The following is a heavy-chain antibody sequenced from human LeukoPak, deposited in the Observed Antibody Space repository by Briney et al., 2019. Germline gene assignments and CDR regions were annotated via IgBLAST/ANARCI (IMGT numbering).Heavy chain of an antibody. Sequence: GGSLRLSCAASGFTFSSYAMSWVRQAPGKGLEWVSTISGSGGGTYYADSVKGRFTISRDNSKNTLYLQMNSLRAEATAIYYCAKVVASNWYGAFDIWGQGTMVTVSS. CDR2: ISGSGGGT. D-gene: IGHD6-13*01. V-gene: IGHV3-23*01. CDR3: AKVVASNWYGAFDI. CDR1: GFTFSSYA. J-gene: IGHJ3*02.